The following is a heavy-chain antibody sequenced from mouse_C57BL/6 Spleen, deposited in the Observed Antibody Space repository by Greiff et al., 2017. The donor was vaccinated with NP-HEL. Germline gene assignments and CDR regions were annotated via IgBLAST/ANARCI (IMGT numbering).Heavy chain of an antibody. D-gene: IGHD2-5*01. J-gene: IGHJ3*01. V-gene: IGHV5-16*01. CDR3: ARERGSSNALAY. CDR2: INYDGSST. Sequence: EVQVVESEGGLVQPGSSMKLSCTASGFTFSDYYMAWVRQVPEKGLEWVANINYDGSSTYYLDSLKSRFIISRDNAKNILYLQMSSLKSEDTATYYCARERGSSNALAYWGQGTLVTVSA. CDR1: GFTFSDYY.